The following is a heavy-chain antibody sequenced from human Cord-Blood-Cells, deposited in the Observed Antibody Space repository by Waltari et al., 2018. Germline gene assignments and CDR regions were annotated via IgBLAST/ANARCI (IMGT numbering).Heavy chain of an antibody. CDR3: AKSQSSYDSSGYYY. J-gene: IGHJ4*02. D-gene: IGHD3-22*01. Sequence: GGGVVQPGRSLRLPCAASGFPFSSYGMHWVRQAPGKGLEWVAVISYDGSNKYYADSVKGRFTISRDNSKNTLYLQMNSLRAEDTAVYYCAKSQSSYDSSGYYYWGQGTLVTVSS. CDR1: GFPFSSYG. V-gene: IGHV3-30*18. CDR2: ISYDGSNK.